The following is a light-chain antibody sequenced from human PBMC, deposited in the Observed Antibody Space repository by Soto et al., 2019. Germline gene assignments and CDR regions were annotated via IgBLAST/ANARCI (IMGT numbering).Light chain of an antibody. V-gene: IGKV3-20*01. CDR2: GAS. CDR3: QQYGRSGT. CDR1: QSVSSN. J-gene: IGKJ1*01. Sequence: EIVMTQSPATLSVSPGERATLSCRASQSVSSNLAWYQQKPGQAPRLLIYGASTGATDIPDRFSGSGSGTDFTLTISRLEPEDFAVYYCQQYGRSGTFGQGTKVDIK.